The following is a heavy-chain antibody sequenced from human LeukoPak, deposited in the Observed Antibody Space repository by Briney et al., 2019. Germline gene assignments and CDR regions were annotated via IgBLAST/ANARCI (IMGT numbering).Heavy chain of an antibody. CDR2: INSDGSST. D-gene: IGHD3-22*01. CDR3: AREALNYYDSKDNWFDP. V-gene: IGHV3-74*01. J-gene: IGHJ5*02. CDR1: GFTFSSYW. Sequence: PGGSLRLSCAASGFTFSSYWMHWVRQAPGKGLVWVSRINSDGSSTSYADSVKGRFTISRDNAKNTLYLQMNSLRAEDTAVYYCAREALNYYDSKDNWFDPWGQGTLVTVSS.